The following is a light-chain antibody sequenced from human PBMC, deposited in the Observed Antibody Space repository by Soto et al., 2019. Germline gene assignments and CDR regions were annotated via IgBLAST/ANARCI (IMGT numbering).Light chain of an antibody. J-gene: IGKJ1*01. V-gene: IGKV1-39*01. CDR2: AAS. Sequence: EIQMTQSPSSLSASVGDRVTITCRASQSISGYLNWYQQKPGKAPNLLIYAASSLQSGVPPRFSGSGSGTEFTLTISSLQPEDFATYYCQQYETFSGTFGPGTKVDTK. CDR1: QSISGY. CDR3: QQYETFSGT.